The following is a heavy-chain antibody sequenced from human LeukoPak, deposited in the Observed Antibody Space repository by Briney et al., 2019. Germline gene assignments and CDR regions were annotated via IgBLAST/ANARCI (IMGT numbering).Heavy chain of an antibody. CDR1: GASISSSSYY. CDR3: ATLGFSSGYYYYFDH. D-gene: IGHD3-22*01. J-gene: IGHJ4*02. Sequence: PWETLSPTCPVSGASISSSSYYWGWIRRPPGRGLEWIGSIDYSGSTYYNPSLKSRVTISVDTSKNQFSLKLSSVTAADTAVYYCATLGFSSGYYYYFDHWGQGTPVTVSS. V-gene: IGHV4-39*07. CDR2: IDYSGST.